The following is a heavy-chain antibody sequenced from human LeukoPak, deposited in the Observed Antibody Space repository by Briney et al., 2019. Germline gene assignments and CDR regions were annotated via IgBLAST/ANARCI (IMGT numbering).Heavy chain of an antibody. CDR2: IYVGDSDT. CDR1: GYTFSTFW. J-gene: IGHJ4*02. CDR3: ARQHGSGGLDY. D-gene: IGHD3-10*01. V-gene: IGHV5-51*01. Sequence: GESLKISCKGSGYTFSTFWIGWVRQKPGKGLEWMGIIYVGDSDTRYSPSFQGQVTISADKSISTAYLQWSSLKASDTAMYYCARQHGSGGLDYWGQGTLVTVSS.